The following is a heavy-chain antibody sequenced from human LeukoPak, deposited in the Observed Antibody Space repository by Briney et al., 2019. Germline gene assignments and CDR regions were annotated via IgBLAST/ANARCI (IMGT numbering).Heavy chain of an antibody. V-gene: IGHV1-24*01. Sequence: ASVKVSCKASGYTFTSYYMHWVRQAPGQGLEWMGGFDPEDGETIYAQKFQGRVTMTEDTSTDTAYMELSSLRSEDTAVYYCATDDGSYSFDYWGQGTLVTVSS. CDR1: GYTFTSYY. CDR3: ATDDGSYSFDY. J-gene: IGHJ4*02. CDR2: FDPEDGET. D-gene: IGHD1-26*01.